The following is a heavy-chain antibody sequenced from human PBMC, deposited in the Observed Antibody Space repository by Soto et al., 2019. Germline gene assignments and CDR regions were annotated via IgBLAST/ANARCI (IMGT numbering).Heavy chain of an antibody. CDR3: ARSYYDSTGFAVDP. D-gene: IGHD3-22*01. V-gene: IGHV4-59*08. J-gene: IGHJ5*02. Sequence: PSETLSLTCTVSGASITQYYWNWIRQSPGKGLEWIVSVSSTGSTVYNPSLTSRATISVETSKNQFSMKLTSVTASDTAVYYCARSYYDSTGFAVDPWGQGTLVTVSS. CDR2: VSSTGST. CDR1: GASITQYY.